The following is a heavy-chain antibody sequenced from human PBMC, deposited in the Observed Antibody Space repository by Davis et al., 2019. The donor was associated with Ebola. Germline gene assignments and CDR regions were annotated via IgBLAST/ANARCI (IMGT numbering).Heavy chain of an antibody. V-gene: IGHV5-10-1*01. CDR2: IYPGDSYT. J-gene: IGHJ4*02. Sequence: GESLKISCKTSGYTFSNYWIGWVRQTPERGLEWMGIIYPGDSYTNYSPSFQGHVTISADKSISTAYLQWSSLKASDTAMYYCARGVYYDSSGYYYGFDYWGQGTLVTVSS. CDR3: ARGVYYDSSGYYYGFDY. D-gene: IGHD3-22*01. CDR1: GYTFSNYW.